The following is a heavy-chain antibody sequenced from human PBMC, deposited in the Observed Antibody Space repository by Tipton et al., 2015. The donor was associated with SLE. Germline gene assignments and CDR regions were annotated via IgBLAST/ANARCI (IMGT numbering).Heavy chain of an antibody. CDR1: GGSFSGYY. CDR3: ARGAGGVPHFDY. V-gene: IGHV4-34*01. Sequence: TLSLTCAVYGGSFSGYYWSWIRQPPGKGLEWIGEINHSGSTNYNPSLKSRVTISVDTSKNQFSLKLSSVTAADTAVYYCARGAGGVPHFDYWGQGTLDTVSS. J-gene: IGHJ4*02. D-gene: IGHD3-10*01. CDR2: INHSGST.